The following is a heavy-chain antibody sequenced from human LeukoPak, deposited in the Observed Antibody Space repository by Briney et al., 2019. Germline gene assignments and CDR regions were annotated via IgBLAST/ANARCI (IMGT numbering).Heavy chain of an antibody. CDR1: GFTFSSYA. D-gene: IGHD3-10*01. V-gene: IGHV3-30-3*01. J-gene: IGHJ4*02. CDR2: ISYDGSNK. Sequence: GRSLRLSCAASGFTFSSYAMHWVRQAPGKGLEWVAVISYDGSNKYYADSVKGRFTISRDNSKNTLYLQMNSLRAEDTAVYYCARDSLTPITMVRGDMDYWGQGTLVTVSS. CDR3: ARDSLTPITMVRGDMDY.